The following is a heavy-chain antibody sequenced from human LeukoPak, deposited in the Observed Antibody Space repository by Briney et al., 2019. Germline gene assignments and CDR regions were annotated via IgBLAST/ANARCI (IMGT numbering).Heavy chain of an antibody. CDR2: ISGSGNTK. CDR3: ARKGSSLYYFDY. Sequence: GGSLRLSCADSGFTFNSYEKNWVRQAPGKGLEWVSYISGSGNTKYYADSVKGRFTISRDNAKNSLYLQMNSLRAEDTAVYYCARKGSSLYYFDYWGQGTLVTVSS. J-gene: IGHJ4*02. CDR1: GFTFNSYE. V-gene: IGHV3-48*03. D-gene: IGHD6-13*01.